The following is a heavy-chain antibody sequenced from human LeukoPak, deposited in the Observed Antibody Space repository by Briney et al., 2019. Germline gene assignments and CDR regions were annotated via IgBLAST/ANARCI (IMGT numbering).Heavy chain of an antibody. Sequence: GGSLRLSCAASGFTFSSDWVHWVRQAPGKGLVWVSHINSDGSSTSYADSVKGRFTISRDNAKNTLYLQMNSLRAEDTAVYYCAGPVDVWGQGTTVTVSS. V-gene: IGHV3-74*01. CDR2: INSDGSST. J-gene: IGHJ6*02. CDR3: AGPVDV. CDR1: GFTFSSDW.